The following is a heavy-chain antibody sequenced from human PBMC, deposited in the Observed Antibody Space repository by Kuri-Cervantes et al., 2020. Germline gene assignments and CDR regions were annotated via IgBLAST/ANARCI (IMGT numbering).Heavy chain of an antibody. Sequence: GESLKISCAASGFTFSTYWMSWVRQAPGKGLEWVTFIRYDGDDKFYADSVKGRFTISRDNSKNTVYLQMNSLSIEDTAVYYCARDPAGAIDRGPFDSWGQGTLVTVSS. CDR3: ARDPAGAIDRGPFDS. CDR1: GFTFSTYW. J-gene: IGHJ4*02. V-gene: IGHV3-30*02. D-gene: IGHD3-22*01. CDR2: IRYDGDDK.